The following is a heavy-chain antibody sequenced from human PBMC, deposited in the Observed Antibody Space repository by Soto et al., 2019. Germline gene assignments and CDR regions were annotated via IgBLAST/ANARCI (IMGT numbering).Heavy chain of an antibody. D-gene: IGHD3-10*02. J-gene: IGHJ3*02. V-gene: IGHV3-11*05. CDR3: ARDMFPHTADAFDI. CDR1: GFTFSDYY. CDR2: ISSSSSYT. Sequence: GGSLRLSCAASGFTFSDYYMSWIRQAPGKGLEWVSYISSSSSYTNYADSVKGRFTISRDNAKNSLYLQMNSLRAEDTAVYYCARDMFPHTADAFDIWGQGTMVTVSS.